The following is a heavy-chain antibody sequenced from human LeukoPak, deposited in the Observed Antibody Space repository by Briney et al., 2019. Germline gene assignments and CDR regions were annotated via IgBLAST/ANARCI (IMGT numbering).Heavy chain of an antibody. Sequence: AGGSLRLPCAVSGFTFSNEWMHWVRQAPGKGLLWVSRISGDGTTTNYADSVKGRFTISRDNAKNMLYLQMDSLRAEDTAVYYCAGTWSFDYWGQGTLVTVSS. V-gene: IGHV3-74*01. CDR3: AGTWSFDY. CDR1: GFTFSNEW. D-gene: IGHD2-15*01. CDR2: ISGDGTTT. J-gene: IGHJ4*02.